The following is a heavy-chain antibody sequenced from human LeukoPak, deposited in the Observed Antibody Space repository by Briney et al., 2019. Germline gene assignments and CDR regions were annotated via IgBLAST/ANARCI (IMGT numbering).Heavy chain of an antibody. CDR2: IWYDGSIK. J-gene: IGHJ4*02. V-gene: IGHV3-33*01. CDR3: ARGYYDFWSGYYFFDY. CDR1: GFTFSSYG. D-gene: IGHD3-3*01. Sequence: GRSLRLSCAASGFTFSSYGMLWIRHIPGKGLEWVAVIWYDGSIKYYSDPVKGRFTISRDNAKNSLYLQMNSLRAEDTAVYYCARGYYDFWSGYYFFDYWGQGTLVTVSS.